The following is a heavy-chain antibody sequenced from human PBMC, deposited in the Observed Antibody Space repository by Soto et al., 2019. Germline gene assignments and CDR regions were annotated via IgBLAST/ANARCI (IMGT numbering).Heavy chain of an antibody. CDR1: GGTFSSYA. J-gene: IGHJ5*02. CDR3: ARDPLRDIVAHYNWFDP. CDR2: IIPIFGTA. V-gene: IGHV1-69*13. Sequence: GASVKVSCKASGGTFSSYAISWVRQAPGQGLEWMGGIIPIFGTANYAQKFQGRVTITADESTSTAYMELSSLRSEDTAVYYCARDPLRDIVAHYNWFDPWGQGTLVTVSS. D-gene: IGHD2-21*01.